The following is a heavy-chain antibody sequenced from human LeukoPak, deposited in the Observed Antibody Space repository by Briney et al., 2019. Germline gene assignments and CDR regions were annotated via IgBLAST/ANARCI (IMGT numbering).Heavy chain of an antibody. J-gene: IGHJ5*02. V-gene: IGHV1-69*06. Sequence: SVKVSCKASGGTFSSYAISWVRQAPGQGLEWMGGIISIFGTANYAQKFQGRVTITADKSTSTAYMELSSLRSEDTAVYYCARDRGYCSSTSCYGDWFDPWGQGTLVTVSS. D-gene: IGHD2-2*01. CDR2: IISIFGTA. CDR1: GGTFSSYA. CDR3: ARDRGYCSSTSCYGDWFDP.